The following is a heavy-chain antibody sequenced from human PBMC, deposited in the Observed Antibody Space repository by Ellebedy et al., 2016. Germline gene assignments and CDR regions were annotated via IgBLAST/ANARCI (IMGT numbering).Heavy chain of an antibody. V-gene: IGHV3-7*01. CDR2: IKQDGSEK. CDR1: GFTFSNSW. CDR3: ARDRGPSHPADYYGMDV. Sequence: GESLKISXAASGFTFSNSWMSWVRQAPAKGLEWVANIKQDGSEKYYVDSVKGRFTISRDNAKNSLYLQMNSLRAEDTAVYYCARDRGPSHPADYYGMDVWGQGTTVTVSS. J-gene: IGHJ6*02.